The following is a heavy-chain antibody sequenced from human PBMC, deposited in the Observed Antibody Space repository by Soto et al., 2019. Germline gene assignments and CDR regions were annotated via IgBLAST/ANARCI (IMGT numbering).Heavy chain of an antibody. CDR3: ARTRSAWSDFHYYSLDV. V-gene: IGHV3-30*14. J-gene: IGHJ6*02. D-gene: IGHD1-26*01. CDR2: ISSDGGLQ. CDR1: GFTFSSHS. Sequence: GGSLRLSCSTSGFTFSSHSMHWFRQAPGRGLEWVAVISSDGGLQFYADSVRGRFTISRDNSNSALYVQMNSLTGEDTAVYYCARTRSAWSDFHYYSLDVWGQGTTVTVSS.